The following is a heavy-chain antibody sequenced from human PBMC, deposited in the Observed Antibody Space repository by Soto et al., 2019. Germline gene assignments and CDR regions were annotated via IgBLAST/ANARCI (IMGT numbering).Heavy chain of an antibody. CDR1: GGSVSRGSYY. CDR3: ARDRGLFVPAFEH. J-gene: IGHJ4*02. CDR2: VHSSGGT. D-gene: IGHD2-8*01. V-gene: IGHV4-61*01. Sequence: QVQLQESGPGLVKPSETLSLTCTVSGGSVSRGSYYWTWIRQPPGKGLEWIGYVHSSGGTTYNPSLKSRVIISIDTSKNQFSLNLSSLTAADTALYYCARDRGLFVPAFEHWGQGTLVTVYS.